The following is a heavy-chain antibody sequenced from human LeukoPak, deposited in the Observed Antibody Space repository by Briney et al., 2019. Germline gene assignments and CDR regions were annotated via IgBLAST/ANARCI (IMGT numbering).Heavy chain of an antibody. D-gene: IGHD3-10*01. Sequence: ASVEVSCKASGYTFTGYYMHWVRQAPGQGLEWMGWINPNSGGTNYAQKFQGRVTMTRDTSISTAYMELSRLRSDDTAVYYCSRHVVTLVRGVNNRKEDWFDPWGQGTLVSVSS. J-gene: IGHJ5*02. CDR1: GYTFTGYY. CDR3: SRHVVTLVRGVNNRKEDWFDP. CDR2: INPNSGGT. V-gene: IGHV1-2*02.